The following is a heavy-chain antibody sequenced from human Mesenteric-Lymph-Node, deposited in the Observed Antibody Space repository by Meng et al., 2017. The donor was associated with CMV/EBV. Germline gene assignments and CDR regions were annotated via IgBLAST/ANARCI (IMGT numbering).Heavy chain of an antibody. Sequence: GESLKISCAASGFTVSSNYMNWVRQAPGKGLEWVSIIYSGGSTYYADSVKGRFTISRDNSENTLYLQMNSLRTEDTAVYYCARESDSSGYYPDGFDIWGQGTMSPSPQ. V-gene: IGHV3-66*02. CDR3: ARESDSSGYYPDGFDI. J-gene: IGHJ3*02. CDR2: IYSGGST. D-gene: IGHD3-22*01. CDR1: GFTVSSNY.